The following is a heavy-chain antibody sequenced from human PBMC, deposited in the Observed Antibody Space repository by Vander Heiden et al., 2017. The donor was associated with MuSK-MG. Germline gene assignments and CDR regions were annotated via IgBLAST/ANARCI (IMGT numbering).Heavy chain of an antibody. J-gene: IGHJ4*02. V-gene: IGHV3-33*01. Sequence: QVQLVESGGGVVQPGRSLRLSCAASGFTFSSYGIHWVRQAPGKGLEWVAVIWYDGSNKFYADSVKGRFTISRDNSKNTLYLQMNSLRAEDTAVYYCARDRSLRDTAMAPADYWGQGTLVTVSS. CDR2: IWYDGSNK. D-gene: IGHD5-18*01. CDR1: GFTFSSYG. CDR3: ARDRSLRDTAMAPADY.